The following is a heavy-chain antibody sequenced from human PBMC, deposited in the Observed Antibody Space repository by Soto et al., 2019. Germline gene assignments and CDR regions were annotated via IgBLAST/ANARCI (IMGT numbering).Heavy chain of an antibody. V-gene: IGHV4-4*02. Sequence: PSETLSLTCAVSGASVSSTYWWSWVRQPPGKGPEWIGEINHRGSANYNPYLKSRVTISVDISKSQFSLRLTFVTAADTAVYYCARYNAASGTYYFDFWGQGALVT. J-gene: IGHJ4*02. CDR2: INHRGSA. CDR1: GASVSSTYW. D-gene: IGHD6-13*01. CDR3: ARYNAASGTYYFDF.